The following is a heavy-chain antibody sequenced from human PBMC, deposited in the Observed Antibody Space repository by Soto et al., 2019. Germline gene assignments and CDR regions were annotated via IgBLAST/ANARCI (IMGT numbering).Heavy chain of an antibody. Sequence: SETLSLTCTVAGGSISSTDHYWGWVRQPPGKGLEWLGSIYFAGSTFHNPALKSRATISVDTSRNQFSLRLTTVTASDTAVYYCARLVFHCLRGSCDDYSFYGLDVWGQGTTVTVSS. J-gene: IGHJ6*02. D-gene: IGHD2-15*01. CDR2: IYFAGST. V-gene: IGHV4-39*01. CDR3: ARLVFHCLRGSCDDYSFYGLDV. CDR1: GGSISSTDHY.